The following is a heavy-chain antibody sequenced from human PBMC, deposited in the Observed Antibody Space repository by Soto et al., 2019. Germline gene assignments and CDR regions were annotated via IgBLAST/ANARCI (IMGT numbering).Heavy chain of an antibody. D-gene: IGHD3-16*01. CDR3: ARNLGGWTPDY. Sequence: QVQLVESGGGVVQPGRSLRLSCAASGFTFSGHGMHWVRQAPGKGLEWVAVIWSDGSHKDYADSVKGRFTISRDCSDNALCLQMYNLRSEDTAVYYCARNLGGWTPDYWGQGTLVTVSS. CDR2: IWSDGSHK. CDR1: GFTFSGHG. J-gene: IGHJ4*02. V-gene: IGHV3-33*01.